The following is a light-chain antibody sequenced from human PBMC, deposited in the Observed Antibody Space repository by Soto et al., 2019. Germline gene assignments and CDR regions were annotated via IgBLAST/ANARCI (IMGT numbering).Light chain of an antibody. J-gene: IGKJ4*01. CDR1: QSVSSTY. CDR2: GAS. Sequence: EIVLTQSPATLSLSPGEGATLSCRASQSVSSTYLAWYQPKPGQAPRLLIYGASSRATGIPDRFSGSGSGTDFTLTISRLEPEDFAVYYCQQYGSSPAFGGGTKV. CDR3: QQYGSSPA. V-gene: IGKV3-20*01.